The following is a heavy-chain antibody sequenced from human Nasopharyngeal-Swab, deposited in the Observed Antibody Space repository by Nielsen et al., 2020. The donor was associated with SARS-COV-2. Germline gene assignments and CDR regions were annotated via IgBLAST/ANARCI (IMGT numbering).Heavy chain of an antibody. CDR3: ARDHYYDSSAYYPFHKRYYYSMDV. J-gene: IGHJ6*02. Sequence: WIRQPPGKGLEWIGEINHSGNTDYNPSLKSRVTISIDTSKNQFSLQVSSVTAADTAIYFCARDHYYDSSAYYPFHKRYYYSMDVWGQGTTVTVSS. CDR2: INHSGNT. V-gene: IGHV4-34*01. D-gene: IGHD3-22*01.